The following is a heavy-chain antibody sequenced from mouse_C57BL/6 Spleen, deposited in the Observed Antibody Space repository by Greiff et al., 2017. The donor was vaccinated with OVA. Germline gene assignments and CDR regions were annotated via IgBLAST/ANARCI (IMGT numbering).Heavy chain of an antibody. J-gene: IGHJ2*01. CDR2: IDPETGGT. CDR3: TRERVSFDY. CDR1: GYTFTDYE. Sequence: VQLQESGAELVRPGASVTLSCKASGYTFTDYEMHWVKQTPVHGLEWIGAIDPETGGTAYNQKFKGKAILTADKSSSTAYMELRSLTSEDSAVYYCTRERVSFDYWGQGTTLTVSS. V-gene: IGHV1-15*01.